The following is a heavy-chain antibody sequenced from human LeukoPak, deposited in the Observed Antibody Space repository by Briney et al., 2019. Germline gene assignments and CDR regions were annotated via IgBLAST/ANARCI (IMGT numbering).Heavy chain of an antibody. D-gene: IGHD1-26*01. V-gene: IGHV3-23*01. Sequence: SGGSLRLSCLTSGFTLSTNATSWVRQAPGKGLEWISGISGSGASTYYADSVKGRFTISRDDSRNTLYLQMNSLRGDDTAVYYCAKDVGKWESLHFFDYWGQGTLVTVSS. CDR1: GFTLSTNA. CDR2: ISGSGAST. J-gene: IGHJ4*02. CDR3: AKDVGKWESLHFFDY.